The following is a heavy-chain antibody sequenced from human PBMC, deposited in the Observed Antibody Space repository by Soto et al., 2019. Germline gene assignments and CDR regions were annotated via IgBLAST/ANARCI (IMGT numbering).Heavy chain of an antibody. J-gene: IGHJ6*02. Sequence: GESLKSSCKGSGYSFTSYWIGWVRQMPGKGLEWMGIIYPGDSDTRYSPSFQGQVTISADKSISTAYLQWSSLKASDTAMYYSARHAIRSYYYYGTDVWGPAATGTVSS. CDR3: ARHAIRSYYYYGTDV. CDR2: IYPGDSDT. CDR1: GYSFTSYW. V-gene: IGHV5-51*01.